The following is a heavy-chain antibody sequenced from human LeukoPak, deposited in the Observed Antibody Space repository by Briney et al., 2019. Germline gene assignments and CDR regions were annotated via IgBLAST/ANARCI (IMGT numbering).Heavy chain of an antibody. J-gene: IGHJ3*02. CDR2: INPSGGST. CDR3: ARASPSASHGSGSYYITAGDAFDI. V-gene: IGHV1-46*01. Sequence: GRSLRLSCAASGFTFSSYAMHWVRQAPGQGLEWMGIINPSGGSTSYAQKFQGRVTMTRDMSTSTVYMELSSLRSEDTAVYYCARASPSASHGSGSYYITAGDAFDIWGQGTMVTVSS. CDR1: GFTFSSYA. D-gene: IGHD3-10*01.